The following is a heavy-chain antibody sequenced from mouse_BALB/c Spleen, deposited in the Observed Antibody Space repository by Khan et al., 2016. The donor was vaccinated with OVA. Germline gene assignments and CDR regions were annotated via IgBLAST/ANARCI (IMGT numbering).Heavy chain of an antibody. D-gene: IGHD1-1*01. CDR3: ARIKNIVATCFDY. CDR1: GYTFTSYW. Sequence: QVQLQQSGAELVKAGASVKMSCKASGYTFTSYWMHWVKQRLGQGLEWFAETNPTNGRTYYNEKFKSKATLTVDKSSSTAYMLLSGPTFEDSAVYYCARIKNIVATCFDYWGQGTTLTVSS. CDR2: TNPTNGRT. V-gene: IGHV1S81*02. J-gene: IGHJ2*01.